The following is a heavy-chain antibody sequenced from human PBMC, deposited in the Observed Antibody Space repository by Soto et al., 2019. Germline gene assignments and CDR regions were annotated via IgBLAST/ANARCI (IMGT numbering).Heavy chain of an antibody. J-gene: IGHJ4*02. CDR1: GGSISSYY. V-gene: IGHV4-59*08. CDR2: IYYRGST. D-gene: IGHD3-10*01. Sequence: QVQLQESGPGLVKPSETLSLTCTVSGGSISSYYWSWIRQPPGKGLEWIGYIYYRGSTNYNPSLKSPVTXXGXTXXNQFSPKLNSMTAADTAVYYCARHNYGSGSTYFDYWGQGTLVTVSS. CDR3: ARHNYGSGSTYFDY.